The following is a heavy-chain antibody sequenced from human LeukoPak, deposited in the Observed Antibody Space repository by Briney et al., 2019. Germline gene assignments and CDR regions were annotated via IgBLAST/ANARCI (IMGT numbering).Heavy chain of an antibody. Sequence: ASVKVSCKASGYTFTGYYMHWVRQAPGQGLEWVGWINPNSGGTNYAQKFQGRVTMTRDTSITTAYMELSRLKSDDTAIYYCARVRTYSSGWYNFFDYWGQGTLVTVSS. CDR3: ARVRTYSSGWYNFFDY. J-gene: IGHJ4*02. CDR1: GYTFTGYY. D-gene: IGHD6-19*01. CDR2: INPNSGGT. V-gene: IGHV1-2*02.